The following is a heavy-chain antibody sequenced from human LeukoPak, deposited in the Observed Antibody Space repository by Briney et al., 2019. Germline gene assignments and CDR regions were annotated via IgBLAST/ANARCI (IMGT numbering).Heavy chain of an antibody. D-gene: IGHD3-3*01. V-gene: IGHV3-23*01. CDR1: GFTFSSYA. Sequence: GGSLRLSCAASGFTFSSYAMSWVRQAPGKGLEWVSAISGSGGSTYYADSVKGRFTISRDNSKNTLYLQMNSLRAEDTAVYYCAKGYDFWSGYQTLGAFDIWGQGTMVTVSS. CDR3: AKGYDFWSGYQTLGAFDI. CDR2: ISGSGGST. J-gene: IGHJ3*02.